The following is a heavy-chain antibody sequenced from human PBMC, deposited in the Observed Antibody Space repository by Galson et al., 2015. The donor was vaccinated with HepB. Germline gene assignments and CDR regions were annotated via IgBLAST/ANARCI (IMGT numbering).Heavy chain of an antibody. CDR2: INPSGGST. J-gene: IGHJ6*02. V-gene: IGHV1-46*01. Sequence: SVKVSCKASGYTFTSYYMHWVRQAPGQGLEWMGIINPSGGSTSYAQKFQGRVTMTRDTSTSPVYMELSSLRSEDTAVYYCARSIVVVPAAMNGMDVWGQGTTVTVSS. D-gene: IGHD2-2*01. CDR3: ARSIVVVPAAMNGMDV. CDR1: GYTFTSYY.